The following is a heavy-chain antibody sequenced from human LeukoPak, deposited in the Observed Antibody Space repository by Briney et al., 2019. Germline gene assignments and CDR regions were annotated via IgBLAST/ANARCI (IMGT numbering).Heavy chain of an antibody. V-gene: IGHV1-2*06. J-gene: IGHJ4*02. CDR2: INPNSGGT. CDR1: GYTFTGYY. D-gene: IGHD2-8*01. Sequence: ASVKVSCKASGYTFTGYYMHWVRQAPGQGLEWMGRINPNSGGTNYAQKFQGRVTMTRDTSSSTAYMELSRLRSDDTAVYYCARESDIVLMVYAMPYFDYWGQGTLVTVSS. CDR3: ARESDIVLMVYAMPYFDY.